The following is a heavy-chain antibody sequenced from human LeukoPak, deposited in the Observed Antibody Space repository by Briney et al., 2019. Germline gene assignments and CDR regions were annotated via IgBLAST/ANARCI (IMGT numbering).Heavy chain of an antibody. CDR1: GFTFSSYG. J-gene: IGHJ4*02. CDR2: ISYDGSNK. V-gene: IGHV3-30*03. Sequence: GGSLRLSCAASGFTFSSYGMHWVRQTPGKGLEWVAVISYDGSNKYYVDSVKGRFTISRDNSKNTLYLQMNSLRAEDTAVYYCARSSRAVTTYLNFDYWGQGTLVTVSS. CDR3: ARSSRAVTTYLNFDY. D-gene: IGHD4-17*01.